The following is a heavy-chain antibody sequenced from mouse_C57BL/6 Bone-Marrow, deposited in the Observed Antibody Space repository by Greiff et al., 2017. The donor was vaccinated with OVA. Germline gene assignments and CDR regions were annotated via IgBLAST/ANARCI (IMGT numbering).Heavy chain of an antibody. CDR2: IYPGSGST. CDR1: GYTFTSYW. J-gene: IGHJ2*01. V-gene: IGHV1-55*01. D-gene: IGHD2-2*01. CDR3: ARHSLWLLGPFDY. Sequence: VQLQQPGAELVKPGASVKMSCTASGYTFTSYWITWVKQRPGQGLEWIGDIYPGSGSTNYNEKFKSKATLTVDTSSSTAYMQLSSLTSEDSAVYYCARHSLWLLGPFDYWGQGTTLTGSS.